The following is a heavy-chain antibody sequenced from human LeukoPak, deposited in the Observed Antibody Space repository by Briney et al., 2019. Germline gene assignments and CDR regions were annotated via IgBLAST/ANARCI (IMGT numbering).Heavy chain of an antibody. V-gene: IGHV3-7*01. CDR3: AWSGVTRGPAV. CDR2: INQDGSDK. D-gene: IGHD3-10*01. Sequence: GGSLRLSCAASGFSLSNYWMSWGRQAPGKGLEWVANINQDGSDKYYVDSVMGRFTISKDNATKAVYLQLTRPRPENTALDSCAWSGVTRGPAVWGKGTTVTVSS. J-gene: IGHJ6*04. CDR1: GFSLSNYW.